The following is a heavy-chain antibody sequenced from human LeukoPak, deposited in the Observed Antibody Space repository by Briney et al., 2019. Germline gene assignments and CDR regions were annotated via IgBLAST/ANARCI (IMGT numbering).Heavy chain of an antibody. Sequence: GGSLRFSCAASGFTFNNYAMNWVRQAPGKGLEWVSGISGSGGSTYYADSVKGRFAISRDNSKNTLYLQMNRLRAEDTAVYFCAKDPLSYYDSSGYRYFDYWGQGTLVTVSS. CDR3: AKDPLSYYDSSGYRYFDY. CDR1: GFTFNNYA. V-gene: IGHV3-23*01. D-gene: IGHD3-22*01. J-gene: IGHJ4*02. CDR2: ISGSGGST.